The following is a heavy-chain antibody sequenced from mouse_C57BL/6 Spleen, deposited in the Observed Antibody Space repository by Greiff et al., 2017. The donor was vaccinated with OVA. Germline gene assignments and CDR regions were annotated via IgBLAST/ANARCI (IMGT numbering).Heavy chain of an antibody. J-gene: IGHJ1*03. CDR3: ARSDYYDYDRYFDV. CDR2: INPNNGGT. Sequence: EVKLVESGPELVKPGASVKIPCKASGYTFTDYNMDWVKQSHGKSLEWIGDINPNNGGTIYNQKFKGKATLTVDKSSSTAYMELRSLTSEDTAVYYCARSDYYDYDRYFDVWGTGTTVTVSS. D-gene: IGHD2-4*01. CDR1: GYTFTDYN. V-gene: IGHV1-18*01.